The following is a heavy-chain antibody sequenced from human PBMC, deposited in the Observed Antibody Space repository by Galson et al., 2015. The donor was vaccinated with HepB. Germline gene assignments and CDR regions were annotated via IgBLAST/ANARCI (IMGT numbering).Heavy chain of an antibody. D-gene: IGHD6-13*01. CDR3: AKGGGWQHLIGWFDP. Sequence: SLRLSCAASGFTFSSYGMHWVRQAPGKGLEWVAVISYDGSNKYYADSVKGRFTITRDNSKNTLYLQMNSLRAEDTAVYYCAKGGGWQHLIGWFDPWGQGTLVTVSS. V-gene: IGHV3-30*18. J-gene: IGHJ5*02. CDR1: GFTFSSYG. CDR2: ISYDGSNK.